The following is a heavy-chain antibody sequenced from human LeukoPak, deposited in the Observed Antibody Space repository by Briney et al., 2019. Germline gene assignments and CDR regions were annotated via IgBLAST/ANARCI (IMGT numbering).Heavy chain of an antibody. D-gene: IGHD3-3*01. J-gene: IGHJ6*02. Sequence: PGGSLRLSCAASGFTFSSYSMNWVRQAPGKGLEWVSSISSSSSYIYYADSVKGRFTISRDNAKNSLYLQMNSLRAEDTAVYYCARDDKMDYDFWSGYSGSTCGMDVWGQGTTVTVSS. CDR2: ISSSSSYI. CDR3: ARDDKMDYDFWSGYSGSTCGMDV. CDR1: GFTFSSYS. V-gene: IGHV3-21*01.